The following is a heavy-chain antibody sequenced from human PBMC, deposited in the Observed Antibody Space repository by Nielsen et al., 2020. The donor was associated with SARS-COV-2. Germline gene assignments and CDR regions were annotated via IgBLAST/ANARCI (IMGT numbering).Heavy chain of an antibody. J-gene: IGHJ4*02. Sequence: GGSLRLSCAASGFTFSSYGMHWVRQAPGKGLEWVAVISYDGSNKYYADSVKGRFTISRDNSKNTLYLQMNSLRAEDTAVYYCAKAPLPAAIPSAPFEYWGQGTLVTVSS. CDR1: GFTFSSYG. D-gene: IGHD2-2*01. CDR3: AKAPLPAAIPSAPFEY. CDR2: ISYDGSNK. V-gene: IGHV3-30*18.